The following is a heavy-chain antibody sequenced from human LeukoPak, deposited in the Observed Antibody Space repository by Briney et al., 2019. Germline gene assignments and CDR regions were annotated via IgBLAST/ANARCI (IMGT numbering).Heavy chain of an antibody. CDR2: ISYDGSNK. V-gene: IGHV3-30-3*01. J-gene: IGHJ3*02. CDR1: GFTFSSYA. CDR3: ARPDCSGGSCYSVAFDI. D-gene: IGHD2-15*01. Sequence: GGSLRLSCAASGFTFSSYAMHWVRQAPGKGLEWVAVISYDGSNKYYADSVKGRFTISRDNSKNTLYLQMNSLRAEDTAVYYCARPDCSGGSCYSVAFDIWGQGTMVTVSS.